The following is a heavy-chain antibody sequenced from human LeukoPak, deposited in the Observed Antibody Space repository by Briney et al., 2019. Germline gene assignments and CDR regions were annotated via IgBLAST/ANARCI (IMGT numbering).Heavy chain of an antibody. Sequence: GESLRISCKGSGYSFTSYWIGWVRQMPGNGLEWMGIIYPGDSDTRYSPSFQGQVTISADKSISTAYLQWSSLKASDTAMYYCARPTYYYDSSGPGGYYYYYMDVWGKGTTVTVSS. CDR1: GYSFTSYW. D-gene: IGHD3-22*01. V-gene: IGHV5-51*01. CDR3: ARPTYYYDSSGPGGYYYYYMDV. CDR2: IYPGDSDT. J-gene: IGHJ6*03.